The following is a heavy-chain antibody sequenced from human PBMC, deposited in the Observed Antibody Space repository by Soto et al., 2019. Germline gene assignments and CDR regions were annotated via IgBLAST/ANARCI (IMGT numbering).Heavy chain of an antibody. Sequence: QLQLQESGSGLVKPSQTLSLTCAVSGGSISSGGYSWSWIRQPPGKGLEWIGYIYHSGSTYYNPSLKRRVTISVDRSKHQFSLKLSSVAAADTAVYYCARSDFWSGYLHYWGQGTLVTVSS. CDR3: ARSDFWSGYLHY. D-gene: IGHD3-3*01. CDR2: IYHSGST. CDR1: GGSISSGGYS. V-gene: IGHV4-30-2*01. J-gene: IGHJ4*02.